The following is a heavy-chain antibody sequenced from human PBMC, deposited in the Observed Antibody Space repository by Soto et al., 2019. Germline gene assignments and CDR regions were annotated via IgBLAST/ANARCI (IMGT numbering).Heavy chain of an antibody. J-gene: IGHJ1*01. CDR2: ISGSGGST. CDR1: GFTFSSYA. Sequence: PGGSLRLSCAASGFTFSSYAMSWVRQAPGKGLEWVSAISGSGGSTYYADSVKGRFTISRDNSKNTLYLQMNSLRAEDTAVYYCAKDRAILRYFDWLLPAEYFQHWGQGTLVTVSS. V-gene: IGHV3-23*01. D-gene: IGHD3-9*01. CDR3: AKDRAILRYFDWLLPAEYFQH.